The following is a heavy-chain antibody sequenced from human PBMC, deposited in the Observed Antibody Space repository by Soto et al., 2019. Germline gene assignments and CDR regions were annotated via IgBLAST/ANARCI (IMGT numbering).Heavy chain of an antibody. CDR3: ARLRCGSSSCLLLDD. D-gene: IGHD6-13*01. CDR2: IYYSGNT. CDR1: GGSISSSGYY. J-gene: IGHJ4*02. V-gene: IGHV4-31*03. Sequence: QVQLQESGPGLVKPSQTLSLTCTVSGGSISSSGYYWSWIRQHPGQGLEWIGYIYYSGNTHYNPSLRSRVIMSLITSKNQFSLQLNSVSAADTAVYYCARLRCGSSSCLLLDDWGQGTLVTVSS.